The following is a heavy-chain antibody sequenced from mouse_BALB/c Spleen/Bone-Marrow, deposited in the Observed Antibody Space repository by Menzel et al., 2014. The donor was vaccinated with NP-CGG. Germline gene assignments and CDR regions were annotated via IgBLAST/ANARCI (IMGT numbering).Heavy chain of an antibody. Sequence: EVHLVESGGGLVKPGGSLKLSCAASGFAFSNYDMSWVRQTPGKRLEWVAYISSGGGSTYYSDTVKGRFTISRDNAKNTLYLQMSSLKSEDTAMYYCARQILRGFAYWGQGTLVTVSA. J-gene: IGHJ3*01. D-gene: IGHD1-1*01. CDR2: ISSGGGST. CDR1: GFAFSNYD. V-gene: IGHV5-12-1*01. CDR3: ARQILRGFAY.